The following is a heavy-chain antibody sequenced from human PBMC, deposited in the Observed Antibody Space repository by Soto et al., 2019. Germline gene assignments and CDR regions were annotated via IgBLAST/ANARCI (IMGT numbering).Heavy chain of an antibody. V-gene: IGHV5-51*01. CDR2: IYPGDSDT. Sequence: PGESLKISCKGSGYSFTSYWIGWVRQMPGKGLEWMGIIYPGDSDTRYSPSFQGQVTISADKSISTVYLQCSSLKASDTAMYYCVRHLDPLMATIPQDAFDIWGQGTMVTVPS. CDR1: GYSFTSYW. J-gene: IGHJ3*02. CDR3: VRHLDPLMATIPQDAFDI. D-gene: IGHD2-8*01.